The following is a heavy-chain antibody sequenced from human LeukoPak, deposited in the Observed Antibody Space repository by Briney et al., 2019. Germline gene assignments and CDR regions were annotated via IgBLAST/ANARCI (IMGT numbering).Heavy chain of an antibody. Sequence: GGSLRLSCAASGFTFSSYEMNRVRQAPGKGLEWVSYISSSGSTIYYADSVKGRFTISRDNAKNSLYLQMNSLRAEDTAVYYCRGYGYGLDYWGQGTLVTVSS. V-gene: IGHV3-48*03. CDR2: ISSSGSTI. CDR3: RGYGYGLDY. CDR1: GFTFSSYE. D-gene: IGHD5-18*01. J-gene: IGHJ4*02.